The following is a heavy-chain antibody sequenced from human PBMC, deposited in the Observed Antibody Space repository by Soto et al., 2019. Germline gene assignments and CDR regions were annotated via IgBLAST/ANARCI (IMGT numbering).Heavy chain of an antibody. J-gene: IGHJ6*02. D-gene: IGHD2-8*02. CDR1: GGSISSGDYY. CDR3: ARDPPTGGYYYYYGMDV. CDR2: IYYSGST. Sequence: SETLSLTCTVSGGSISSGDYYWSWIRQPPGKGLEWIGYIYYSGSTYYNPSLKSRVTISVDTSKNQFSLKLSSVTAADTAVYYCARDPPTGGYYYYYGMDVWGQGTTVTVSS. V-gene: IGHV4-30-4*01.